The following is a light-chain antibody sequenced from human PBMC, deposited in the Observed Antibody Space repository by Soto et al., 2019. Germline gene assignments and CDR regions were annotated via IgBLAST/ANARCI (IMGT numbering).Light chain of an antibody. CDR3: QQYNSYSWT. J-gene: IGKJ1*01. CDR1: QSISSW. Sequence: DIPMTQSPSTLSASVGDRVTITCRASQSISSWLAWYQQKPGKAPKLLIYKASSLESGVPSRFSGSGSGTEFTLTISNLQPDDFATYYCQQYNSYSWTFGQGTKAEIK. V-gene: IGKV1-5*03. CDR2: KAS.